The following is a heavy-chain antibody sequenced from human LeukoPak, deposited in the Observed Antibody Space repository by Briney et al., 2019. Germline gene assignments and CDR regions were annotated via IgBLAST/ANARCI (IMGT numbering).Heavy chain of an antibody. D-gene: IGHD6-19*01. V-gene: IGHV4-4*07. Sequence: SETLSLTCSVSSGSIIRYHWSWIRQPAGKGLEWIGRLGTSGSPNYNPSLKSRVTMSVDTSKNQLSLKLSSVTGADTAVYYCARQQIHSSGFDYWGQGTLVTVSS. J-gene: IGHJ4*02. CDR2: LGTSGSP. CDR3: ARQQIHSSGFDY. CDR1: SGSIIRYH.